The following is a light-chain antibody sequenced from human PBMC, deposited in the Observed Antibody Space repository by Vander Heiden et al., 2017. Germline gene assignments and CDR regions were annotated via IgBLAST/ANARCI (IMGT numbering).Light chain of an antibody. CDR1: QSVTSSY. V-gene: IGKV3-20*01. CDR2: AAS. Sequence: EIVLTQSPGALSLSPGERATLSCRASQSVTSSYLAWYQQKPGQAPRLLIYAASSRATGIPDRFSGSGSGTDFTLTISRLEPEDFAVYYCQQYSSSLSITFGQGTRLEI. CDR3: QQYSSSLSIT. J-gene: IGKJ5*01.